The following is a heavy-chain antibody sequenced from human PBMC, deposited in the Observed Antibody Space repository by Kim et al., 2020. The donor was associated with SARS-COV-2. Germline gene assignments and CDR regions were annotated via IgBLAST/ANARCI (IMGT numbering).Heavy chain of an antibody. J-gene: IGHJ6*02. Sequence: GGSLRLSCAASGFTFSSYGMHWVRQAPGKGLEGVAFIWYDGSNKYYADSVKGRFTISRDNSKNTLYLQMNSLRAEDTAVYYCARGDTYNSGWRGMGRMDVCGHGTPVTVSS. CDR2: IWYDGSNK. D-gene: IGHD6-19*01. CDR1: GFTFSSYG. V-gene: IGHV3-33*01. CDR3: ARGDTYNSGWRGMGRMDV.